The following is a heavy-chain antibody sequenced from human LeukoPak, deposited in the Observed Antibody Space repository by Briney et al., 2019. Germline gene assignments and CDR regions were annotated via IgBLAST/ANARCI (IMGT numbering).Heavy chain of an antibody. J-gene: IGHJ4*02. CDR3: ARVGSVAGPFDY. D-gene: IGHD6-19*01. V-gene: IGHV4-59*01. CDR1: GGSISSYY. Sequence: SETLSLTCTVSGGSISSYYWSWIRQPPGKGLEWIGYIYYSGSTNYNPSLKSRVTISVDTSKNQFSLKLSSVTAADTAVYYCARVGSVAGPFDYWGQGTLVTVSS. CDR2: IYYSGST.